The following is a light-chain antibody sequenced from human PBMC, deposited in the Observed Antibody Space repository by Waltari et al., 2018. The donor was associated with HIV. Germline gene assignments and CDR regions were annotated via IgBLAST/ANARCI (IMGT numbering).Light chain of an antibody. CDR1: SSNMGAGYH. CDR2: GNS. J-gene: IGLJ1*01. V-gene: IGLV1-40*01. Sequence: QSLLTQPPSVSGAPGQRVTISCTGSSSNMGAGYHVHWYQQLPGTAPKLLIYGNSNRPSGVPDRFSGSKSGTSASLAITGLQAEDEADYHCQSYDSSLSIVFGTGTKVTVL. CDR3: QSYDSSLSIV.